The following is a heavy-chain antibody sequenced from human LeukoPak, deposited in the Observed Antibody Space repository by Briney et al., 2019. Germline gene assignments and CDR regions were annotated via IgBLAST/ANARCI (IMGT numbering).Heavy chain of an antibody. D-gene: IGHD3-22*01. Sequence: ASVKVSRKASGYTFTGYYMHWVPQAPGQGLEWMGIMNPSVGSPTYARRFQGRVTMTRDTSTSTVYMELSSLRSEDTAVYYCARNPAGTNHYDSSGLSFDVWGQGTMVTVSS. CDR2: MNPSVGSP. CDR1: GYTFTGYY. CDR3: ARNPAGTNHYDSSGLSFDV. J-gene: IGHJ3*01. V-gene: IGHV1-46*01.